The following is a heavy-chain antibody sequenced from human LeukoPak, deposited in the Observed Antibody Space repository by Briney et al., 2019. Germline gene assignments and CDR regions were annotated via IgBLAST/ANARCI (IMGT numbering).Heavy chain of an antibody. CDR3: ARREERSYDMAV. D-gene: IGHD1-1*01. CDR1: GGSISSYY. V-gene: IGHV4-59*01. CDR2: VYHSGSP. J-gene: IGHJ6*03. Sequence: SETLPLTCTVSGGSISSYYWSWIRQPPGKELEWIGYVYHSGSPNYNPSLKSRVTISVDKSKNQFSLRLSSVTAADTAVYYCARREERSYDMAVWGKGTTVTVSS.